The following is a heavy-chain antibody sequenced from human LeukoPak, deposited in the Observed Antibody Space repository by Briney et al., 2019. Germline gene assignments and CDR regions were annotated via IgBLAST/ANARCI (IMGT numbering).Heavy chain of an antibody. CDR2: TFYRSKWSK. J-gene: IGHJ4*02. CDR1: VDSVSSNSAA. Sequence: SQTLSRTCAISVDSVSSNSAAWNWIRQSPSRGLEWLGRTFYRSKWSKEYAASVKSRIAINPEPSKHQLSLQTNSVSAEDPAVYYCTTVLGTTHGSYYFDYRGPGKPVTVSS. D-gene: IGHD1-14*01. CDR3: TTVLGTTHGSYYFDY. V-gene: IGHV6-1*01.